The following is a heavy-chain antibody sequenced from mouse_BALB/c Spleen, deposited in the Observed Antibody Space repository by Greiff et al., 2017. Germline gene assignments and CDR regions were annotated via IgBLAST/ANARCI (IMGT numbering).Heavy chain of an antibody. V-gene: IGHV2-9-2*01. Sequence: VKLMESGPGLVAPSQSLSITCTVSGFSLTSYDISWIRQPPGKGLEWLGVIWTGGGTNYNSAFMSRLSISKDNSKSQVFLKMNSLQTDDTAIYYCVREAATWFAYWGQGTLVTVSA. CDR1: GFSLTSYD. CDR2: IWTGGGT. D-gene: IGHD1-2*01. CDR3: VREAATWFAY. J-gene: IGHJ3*01.